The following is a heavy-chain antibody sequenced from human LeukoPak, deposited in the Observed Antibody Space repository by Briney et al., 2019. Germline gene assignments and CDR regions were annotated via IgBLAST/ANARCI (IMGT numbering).Heavy chain of an antibody. CDR1: GGSISSYY. CDR3: ARAEVVVAATHRWFDP. D-gene: IGHD2-15*01. J-gene: IGHJ5*02. CDR2: IYYSGST. Sequence: PSETLYLTCTVSGGSISSYYWSWIRQPPGKGLEWIGYIYYSGSTNYNPSLKSRVTISVDTSKNQFSLKLSSVTAADTAVYYCARAEVVVAATHRWFDPWGQGTLVTVSS. V-gene: IGHV4-59*01.